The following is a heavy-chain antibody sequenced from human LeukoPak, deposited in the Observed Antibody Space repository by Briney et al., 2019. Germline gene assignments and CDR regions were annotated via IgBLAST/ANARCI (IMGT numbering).Heavy chain of an antibody. J-gene: IGHJ4*02. V-gene: IGHV4-34*01. CDR1: GGSFSGYY. D-gene: IGHD6-13*01. Sequence: SETLSLTCAASGGSFSGYYWSWIRQPPGTGLEWIGEIKHSGSTNYSPSLKSRVTISVDTSKNQFSLKPSSVTAADTAVYYCARESVSYSSSWCFDYWGQGTLVTVSS. CDR2: IKHSGST. CDR3: ARESVSYSSSWCFDY.